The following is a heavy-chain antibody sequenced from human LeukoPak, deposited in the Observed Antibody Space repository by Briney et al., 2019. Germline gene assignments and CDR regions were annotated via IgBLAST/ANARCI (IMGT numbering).Heavy chain of an antibody. CDR2: NSGST. D-gene: IGHD3-10*01. Sequence: SETLSLTCTVSGGSISSSSYYWGWLRQPPGKGLEWIGSNSGSTYYNPSLKSRVTISVDTSKNQFSLKLRSVTAADTAVYYCARPQAYYNYFDYWGQGTLVTVSS. V-gene: IGHV4-39*07. CDR3: ARPQAYYNYFDY. CDR1: GGSISSSSYY. J-gene: IGHJ4*02.